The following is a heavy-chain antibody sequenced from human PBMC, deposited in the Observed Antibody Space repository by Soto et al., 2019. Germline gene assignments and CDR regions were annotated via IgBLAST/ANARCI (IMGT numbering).Heavy chain of an antibody. CDR2: IFYSGST. CDR1: SGSISSTIYS. Sequence: SETLSLTCTVSSGSISSTIYSWDWIRQPPGKGLEWIGSIFYSGSTYYNPSLKSRVTISVDTSKNQFSLKLSSVTAADTAVYYCARGRTPLWSAYYYDSSRGYYFDYWGQGTLVTVSS. D-gene: IGHD3-22*01. V-gene: IGHV4-39*01. J-gene: IGHJ4*02. CDR3: ARGRTPLWSAYYYDSSRGYYFDY.